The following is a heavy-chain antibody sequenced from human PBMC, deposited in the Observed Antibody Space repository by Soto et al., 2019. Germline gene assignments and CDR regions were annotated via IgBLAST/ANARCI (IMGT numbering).Heavy chain of an antibody. CDR1: GYTFNKYA. J-gene: IGHJ4*02. D-gene: IGHD1-26*01. Sequence: GASVKVSCKASGYTFNKYAMHWVRQAPGQRLEWMGWINTGNGDTIYSQKFQGRVTITRDTSANTAYMEVSSLRFEDTAVYYCARVVGATNTLHNWGQGTLVTVSS. V-gene: IGHV1-3*04. CDR2: INTGNGDT. CDR3: ARVVGATNTLHN.